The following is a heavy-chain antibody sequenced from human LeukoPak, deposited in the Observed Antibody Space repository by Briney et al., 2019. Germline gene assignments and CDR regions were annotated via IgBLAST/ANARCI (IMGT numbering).Heavy chain of an antibody. D-gene: IGHD3-3*01. CDR2: MNPNSGNT. CDR3: ARGPTYYDFWSGYPFDY. J-gene: IGHJ4*02. V-gene: IGHV1-8*01. CDR1: GYTFINYG. Sequence: ASVKVSCKASGYTFINYGFNWVRQATGQGLEWMGWMNPNSGNTGYAQRFQGRVTMTRNTSISTAYMELSSLRSEDTAVYYCARGPTYYDFWSGYPFDYWGQGTLVTVSS.